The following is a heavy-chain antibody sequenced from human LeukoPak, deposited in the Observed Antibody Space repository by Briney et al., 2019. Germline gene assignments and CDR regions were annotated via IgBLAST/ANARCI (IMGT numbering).Heavy chain of an antibody. CDR3: AREGVVATGLDY. CDR2: INPSGGSR. V-gene: IGHV1-46*01. J-gene: IGHJ4*02. D-gene: IGHD2-2*01. Sequence: GASVKVFCKASGHTFSIYNMHWVRQAPGQGLEWMGIINPSGGSRSNTQKFQGRVTMTRDTSTSTVYMELSSLRSEDTAVYYCAREGVVATGLDYWGQGTLVTVSS. CDR1: GHTFSIYN.